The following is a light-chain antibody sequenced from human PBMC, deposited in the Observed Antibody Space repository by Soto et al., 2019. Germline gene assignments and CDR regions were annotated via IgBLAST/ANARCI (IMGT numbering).Light chain of an antibody. V-gene: IGKV3-20*01. J-gene: IGKJ2*01. CDR2: GVS. CDR1: QSVSSNY. Sequence: EIVLTQSPGTLSLSLGERVTLSCRASQSVSSNYLAWYQQKPGQAPRLLIYGVSSRATGIPGRFTGSGSGRDFALTISRLEPEDFAVYYCQQYGRSPYSFGQGTKLEIK. CDR3: QQYGRSPYS.